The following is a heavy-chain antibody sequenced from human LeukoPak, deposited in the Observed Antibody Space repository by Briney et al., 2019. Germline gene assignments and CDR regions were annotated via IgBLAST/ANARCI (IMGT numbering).Heavy chain of an antibody. V-gene: IGHV3-9*01. Sequence: PGRSLRLSCAASGFTFDDYAMHWVRQAPGKGLEWVSGIRWNRDSLGYAESVKGRITISRENAESSLYLQMNSLRAEDTALYCCAKGIEENSRGGGWGYFGQGTLGTVSS. D-gene: IGHD6-19*01. CDR1: GFTFDDYA. CDR3: AKGIEENSRGGGWGY. CDR2: IRWNRDSL. J-gene: IGHJ4*02.